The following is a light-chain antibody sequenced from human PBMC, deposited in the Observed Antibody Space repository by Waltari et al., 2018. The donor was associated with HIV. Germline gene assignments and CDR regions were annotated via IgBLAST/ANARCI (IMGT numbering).Light chain of an antibody. V-gene: IGLV1-44*01. CDR1: VSNIAINS. J-gene: IGLJ3*02. CDR2: SNT. Sequence: GTPGQRVIISCSGSVSNIAINSVNWYQQFPGMAPKLLIYSNTQRPSGVPDRFSASKSGTSASLAINGLQSDDEADYYCAVWDDRLNGVFGGGTKLTVL. CDR3: AVWDDRLNGV.